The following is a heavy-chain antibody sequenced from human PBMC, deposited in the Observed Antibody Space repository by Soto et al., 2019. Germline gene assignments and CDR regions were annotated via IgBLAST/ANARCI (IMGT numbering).Heavy chain of an antibody. D-gene: IGHD6-25*01. V-gene: IGHV4-30-4*01. CDR3: ASGSGDWFDP. J-gene: IGHJ5*02. CDR2: SSYSGGT. Sequence: PSETLSLTCTVSGGSISSSDYYWIWILQPPGKGLDWIGDSSYSGGTNYHPTLTSGVTIYVNTAKNQFSLKVLSVTAAGTAVYYCASGSGDWFDPWGQGTLVTVSS. CDR1: GGSISSSDYY.